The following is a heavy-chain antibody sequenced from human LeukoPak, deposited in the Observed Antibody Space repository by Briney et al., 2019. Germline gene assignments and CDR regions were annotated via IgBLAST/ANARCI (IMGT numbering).Heavy chain of an antibody. V-gene: IGHV3-66*01. J-gene: IGHJ5*02. Sequence: EGSVRLSCAASGFTVSSNYMSWVRQAPGKGLEWVSVIYSSGNTYYADSVKGRFTISRDNSKNTLYLQMNSLTAEDTAVYYCARSSWFDPWGQGTLVTVSS. CDR1: GFTVSSNY. CDR2: IYSSGNT. CDR3: ARSSWFDP.